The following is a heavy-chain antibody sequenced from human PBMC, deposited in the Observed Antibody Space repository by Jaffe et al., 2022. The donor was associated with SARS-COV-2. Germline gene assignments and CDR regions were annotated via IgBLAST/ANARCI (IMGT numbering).Heavy chain of an antibody. CDR3: AREGPRDILTGYWWAGYFDY. V-gene: IGHV3-11*01. D-gene: IGHD3-9*01. J-gene: IGHJ4*02. CDR1: GFTFSDYY. CDR2: ISSSGSTI. Sequence: QVQLVESGGGLVKPGGSLRLSCAASGFTFSDYYMSWIRQAPGKGLEWVSYISSSGSTIYYADSVKGRFTISRDNAKNSLYLQMNSLRAEDTAVYYCAREGPRDILTGYWWAGYFDYWGQGTLVTVSS.